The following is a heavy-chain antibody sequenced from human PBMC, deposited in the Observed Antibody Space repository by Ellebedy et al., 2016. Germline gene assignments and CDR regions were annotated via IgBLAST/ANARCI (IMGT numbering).Heavy chain of an antibody. CDR1: GFTFSSYW. J-gene: IGHJ1*01. Sequence: GGSLRLSCAASGFTFSSYWMHWVRQAPGKGLVWVSRINSDGSSTSYADSVKGRFTISRDNAKNTLYLQMNSLRAEDTAVYYCARVVAGTRYFQHWGQGTLVTVSS. CDR3: ARVVAGTRYFQH. D-gene: IGHD6-13*01. V-gene: IGHV3-74*01. CDR2: INSDGSST.